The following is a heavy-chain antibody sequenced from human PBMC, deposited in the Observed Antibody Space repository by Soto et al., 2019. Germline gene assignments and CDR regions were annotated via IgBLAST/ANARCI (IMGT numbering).Heavy chain of an antibody. CDR2: IYYSGST. Sequence: QVQLQESGPGLVKPSETLSLTCTVSGGSVSSGSYYWSWIRQPPGKGLEWIGYIYYSGSTNYNPSLKSRVTISVDTSKNQFSLKLSSVTAVDTVVYYCARDGADFWSGYALGWFDPWGQGTLVTVSS. CDR3: ARDGADFWSGYALGWFDP. D-gene: IGHD3-3*01. V-gene: IGHV4-61*01. J-gene: IGHJ5*02. CDR1: GGSVSSGSYY.